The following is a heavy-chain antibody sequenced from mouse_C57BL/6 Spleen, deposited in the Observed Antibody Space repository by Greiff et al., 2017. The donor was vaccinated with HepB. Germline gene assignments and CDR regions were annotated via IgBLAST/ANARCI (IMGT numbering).Heavy chain of an antibody. Sequence: QVHVKQSGAELVRPGTSVKVSCKASGYAFTNYLIEWVKQRPGQGLEWIGVINPGSGGTNYNEKFKGKATLTADKSSSTAYMQLSSLTSEDSAVYFCARSRGSSYGFAYWGQGTLVTVSA. V-gene: IGHV1-54*01. CDR2: INPGSGGT. CDR1: GYAFTNYL. D-gene: IGHD1-1*01. CDR3: ARSRGSSYGFAY. J-gene: IGHJ3*01.